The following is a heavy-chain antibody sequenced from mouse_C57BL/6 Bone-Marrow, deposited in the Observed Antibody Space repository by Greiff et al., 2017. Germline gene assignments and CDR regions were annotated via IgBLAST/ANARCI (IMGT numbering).Heavy chain of an antibody. CDR3: ASPYYYGSSFLNY. D-gene: IGHD1-1*01. CDR2: IDPEDGET. Sequence: VHVKQSGAELVKPGASVKLSCTASGFNIKDYYMHWVKQRTEQGLEWIGRIDPEDGETKYAPKFQGKATITAETSSNTAYLQLSSLTSEDTAVYYCASPYYYGSSFLNYWGQGTTLTVSS. CDR1: GFNIKDYY. J-gene: IGHJ2*01. V-gene: IGHV14-2*01.